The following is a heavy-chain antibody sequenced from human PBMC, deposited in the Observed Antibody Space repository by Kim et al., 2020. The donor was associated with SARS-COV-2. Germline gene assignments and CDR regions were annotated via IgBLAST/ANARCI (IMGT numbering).Heavy chain of an antibody. Sequence: ASVKVSCKASGYTFTSYYMHWVRQAPGQGLEWMGIINPSGGSTSYAQKFQGRVTMTRDTSTSTVYMELSSLRSEDTAVYYCALGHSSSFYGIKDYYYGMDVWGQGTTVTVSS. CDR1: GYTFTSYY. V-gene: IGHV1-46*01. D-gene: IGHD6-6*01. CDR3: ALGHSSSFYGIKDYYYGMDV. J-gene: IGHJ6*02. CDR2: INPSGGST.